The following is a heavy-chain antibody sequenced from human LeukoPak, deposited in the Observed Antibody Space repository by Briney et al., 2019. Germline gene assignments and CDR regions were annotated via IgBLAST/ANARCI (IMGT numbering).Heavy chain of an antibody. CDR2: MNPNSGNT. CDR3: ARARIAARVGRGPSNWFDP. CDR1: GYTFTSYG. D-gene: IGHD6-6*01. V-gene: IGHV1-8*02. Sequence: ASVKVSCKASGYTFTSYGISWVRQATGQGLEWMGWMNPNSGNTGYAQKFQGRVTMTRNTSISTAYMELSSLRSEDTAVYYCARARIAARVGRGPSNWFDPWGQGTLVTVSS. J-gene: IGHJ5*02.